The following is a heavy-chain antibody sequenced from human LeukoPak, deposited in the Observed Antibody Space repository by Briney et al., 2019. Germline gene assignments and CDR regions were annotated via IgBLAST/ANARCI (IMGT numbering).Heavy chain of an antibody. V-gene: IGHV1-2*02. CDR3: ARDSGADSGYDSYWFDP. CDR2: INPSSGGT. D-gene: IGHD5-12*01. CDR1: GYTFTCYY. J-gene: IGHJ5*02. Sequence: ASVKVSCKASGYTFTCYYMHWVRQAPGQGLEWMGWINPSSGGTNYAQKFQGRVTMTRDTSISTAYMELSRLRSDDTAVYYCARDSGADSGYDSYWFDPWGQGTLVTVSS.